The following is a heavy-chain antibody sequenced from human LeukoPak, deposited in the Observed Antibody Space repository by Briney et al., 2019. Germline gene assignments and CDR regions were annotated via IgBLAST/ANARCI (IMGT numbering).Heavy chain of an antibody. J-gene: IGHJ5*02. CDR3: TTFDNLDWLKKALFDP. CDR2: IKCKTDGETT. CDR1: GFTFYNAW. Sequence: GGSLRLSCAASGFTFYNAWVRWVRQAPGKGLEWVGGIKCKTDGETTQYAAPVRGRFSISRDDSRDTSFLQMNSLGIEDTAVYYSTTFDNLDWLKKALFDPWGQGTAVTVSS. D-gene: IGHD3-9*01. V-gene: IGHV3-15*01.